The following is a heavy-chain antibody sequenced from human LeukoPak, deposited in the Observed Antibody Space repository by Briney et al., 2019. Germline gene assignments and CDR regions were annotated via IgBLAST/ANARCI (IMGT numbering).Heavy chain of an antibody. CDR3: AKVGLSIRGWFDP. V-gene: IGHV3-23*01. CDR2: ISASGGST. Sequence: ETLSLTCTVSGDSISSSSYYWGWIRQPPGKGLEWVSVISASGGSTYYTDSVKGRVTISRDNSKNTLYLQMNSLRAEDTAVYYCAKVGLSIRGWFDPWGQGTLVTVSS. CDR1: GDSISSSSYY. D-gene: IGHD2/OR15-2a*01. J-gene: IGHJ5*02.